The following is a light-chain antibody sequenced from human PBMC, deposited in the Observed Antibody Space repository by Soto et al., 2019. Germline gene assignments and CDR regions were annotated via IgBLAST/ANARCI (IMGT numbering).Light chain of an antibody. CDR3: SSYTTGSTLYV. V-gene: IGLV2-14*01. CDR2: EVS. CDR1: SNDIGAYKY. J-gene: IGLJ1*01. Sequence: QSVLTQPASVSGSPGQSITISCTGSSNDIGAYKYVSWYQQYPGKAPKLIIFEVSNRPSGVSNRFSGSKSGNTASLTIAGLQAEDEADYHCSSYTTGSTLYVFXGGTKVTVL.